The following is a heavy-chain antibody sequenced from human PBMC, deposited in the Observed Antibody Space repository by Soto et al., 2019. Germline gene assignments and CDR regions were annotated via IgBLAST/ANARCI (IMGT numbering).Heavy chain of an antibody. CDR2: ISGSGGST. Sequence: GGSLRLSCAASGFTFSSYAMSWVRQAPGKGLEWVSVISGSGGSTYYADSVKGRFTISRDNAKNSLYLQMNSLRAEDTAVYYCAGGGGWVFASWGQGTLVTGSS. J-gene: IGHJ5*01. V-gene: IGHV3-23*01. CDR1: GFTFSSYA. CDR3: AGGGGWVFAS. D-gene: IGHD6-19*01.